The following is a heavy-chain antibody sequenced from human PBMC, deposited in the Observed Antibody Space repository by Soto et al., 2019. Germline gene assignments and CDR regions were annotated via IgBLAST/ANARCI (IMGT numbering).Heavy chain of an antibody. CDR1: GFTCSFCA. Sequence: EVQLLESGGGLVQPGGSLRLSCAASGFTCSFCAMNWVRQAPGKGLEWVSSIRGSGGDTYYADSVRGRFTISRDNSKNTLYLTMNSLRVEDTAVYYCVNGNSDSSSYFDYWGQGTLVIVSS. CDR3: VNGNSDSSSYFDY. CDR2: IRGSGGDT. J-gene: IGHJ4*02. D-gene: IGHD1-26*01. V-gene: IGHV3-23*01.